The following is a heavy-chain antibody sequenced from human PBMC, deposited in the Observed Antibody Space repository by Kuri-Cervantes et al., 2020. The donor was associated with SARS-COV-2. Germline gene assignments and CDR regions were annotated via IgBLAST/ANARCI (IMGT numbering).Heavy chain of an antibody. CDR2: IYSGGST. J-gene: IGHJ2*01. Sequence: LSLTCAASGFTVSSNYMSWVRQAPGKGLEWVSVIYSGGSTYYADSVKGRFTISRDNSKNTLYLQMNSLRAEDTAVYYCARALTVPSDCSSTSCPPGYFDLWGRGTLVTVSS. CDR3: ARALTVPSDCSSTSCPPGYFDL. CDR1: GFTVSSNY. D-gene: IGHD2-2*01. V-gene: IGHV3-53*05.